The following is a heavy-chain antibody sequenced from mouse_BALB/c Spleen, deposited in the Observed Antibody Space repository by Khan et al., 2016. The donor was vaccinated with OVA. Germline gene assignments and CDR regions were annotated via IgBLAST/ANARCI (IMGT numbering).Heavy chain of an antibody. CDR2: IWAGGST. CDR1: GFSLTNYG. J-gene: IGHJ1*01. D-gene: IGHD1-1*01. Sequence: QVQLKESGPGLVAPSQSLSITCTVSGFSLTNYGVHWVRQPPGKGLEWLGLIWAGGSTNYNSALISRLSTNKDNSKSKVFLKMNSLQTDDTAMTYCARDSGSSYEYFAVWGAGTTVTVSS. V-gene: IGHV2-9*02. CDR3: ARDSGSSYEYFAV.